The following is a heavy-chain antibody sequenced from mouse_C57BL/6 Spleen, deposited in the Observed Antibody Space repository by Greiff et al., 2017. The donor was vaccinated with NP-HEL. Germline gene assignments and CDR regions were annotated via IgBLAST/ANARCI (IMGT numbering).Heavy chain of an antibody. V-gene: IGHV1-61*01. J-gene: IGHJ3*01. CDR2: IYPSDSET. CDR3: ARLGIWFAY. CDR1: GYTFPSYW. Sequence: QVQLQQSGAELVRPGSSVQLSCKASGYTFPSYWMDWVKQRPGQGLEWIGNIYPSDSETHYHQKFKDKATLTVDKSSSTAYMQLSSLTSEDASVYYCARLGIWFAYWGQGTLVTVSA.